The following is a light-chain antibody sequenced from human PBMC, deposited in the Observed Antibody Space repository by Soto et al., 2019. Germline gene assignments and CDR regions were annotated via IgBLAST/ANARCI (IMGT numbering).Light chain of an antibody. Sequence: SVLTQSPGTLSLSHGERATLSCRAIQRVSNSFLAWYQQRPGRAPRLLIYGASTRATGIPDRFSASGSATDFTLTISRLEPEDFAVYYCQRYGTSPPLTFGGGTNVDI. V-gene: IGKV3-20*01. J-gene: IGKJ4*01. CDR1: QRVSNSF. CDR2: GAS. CDR3: QRYGTSPPLT.